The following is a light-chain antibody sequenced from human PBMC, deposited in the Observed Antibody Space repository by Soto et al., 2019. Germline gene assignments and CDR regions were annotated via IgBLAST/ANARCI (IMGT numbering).Light chain of an antibody. CDR2: EDN. V-gene: IGLV6-57*04. Sequence: NFLLTQPHSVSESPGKTVIISCTRSSGGIASNSVQSYQQPPGSAATTVIYEDNQRPSVVRDRFSGSTDGSSNSPSLTISGLQTEEEAYYYCQSYDSNTMVFGGGTKVTVL. CDR3: QSYDSNTMV. J-gene: IGLJ2*01. CDR1: SGGIASNS.